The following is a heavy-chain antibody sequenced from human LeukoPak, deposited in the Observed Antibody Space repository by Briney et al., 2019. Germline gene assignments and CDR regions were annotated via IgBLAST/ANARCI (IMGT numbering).Heavy chain of an antibody. Sequence: SETLSLTCTVSGYSISSGYYWGWIRQPPGKGLEWIGSIYHSGSTYYNPSLKSRVTISVDTSKNQFSLKLSSVTAADTAVYYCASAGGTMVRGVINYYYGMDVWGQGTTVTVSS. D-gene: IGHD3-10*01. CDR1: GYSISSGYY. J-gene: IGHJ6*02. V-gene: IGHV4-38-2*02. CDR2: IYHSGST. CDR3: ASAGGTMVRGVINYYYGMDV.